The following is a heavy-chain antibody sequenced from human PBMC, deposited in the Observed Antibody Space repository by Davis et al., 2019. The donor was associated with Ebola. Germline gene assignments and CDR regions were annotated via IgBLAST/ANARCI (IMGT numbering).Heavy chain of an antibody. Sequence: GESLKISCAASGFTFRSSGMSWVRQAPGKGLEWVSVISGRGSTIYYADSVKGRFTISRDNAKNSLYLQMNSLRDEDTAVYYCASRYCSSTSCPNYYYYGMDVWGKGTTVTVSS. CDR1: GFTFRSSG. J-gene: IGHJ6*04. CDR3: ASRYCSSTSCPNYYYYGMDV. CDR2: ISGRGSTI. D-gene: IGHD2-2*01. V-gene: IGHV3-48*02.